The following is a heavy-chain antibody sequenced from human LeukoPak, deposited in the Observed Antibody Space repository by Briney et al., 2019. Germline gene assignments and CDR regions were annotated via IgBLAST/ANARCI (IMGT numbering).Heavy chain of an antibody. CDR2: ISYDGSNK. Sequence: GGSLRLSCAASGFTFSSYAMHWVRQAPGKGLEWVAVISYDGSNKYYADSVKGRFTISRDNSKNTLYLQMNSLRAEDTAVYYCARGPPQYYYGSGSYSQALDYRGQGTLVTVSS. CDR3: ARGPPQYYYGSGSYSQALDY. J-gene: IGHJ4*02. CDR1: GFTFSSYA. D-gene: IGHD3-10*01. V-gene: IGHV3-30*04.